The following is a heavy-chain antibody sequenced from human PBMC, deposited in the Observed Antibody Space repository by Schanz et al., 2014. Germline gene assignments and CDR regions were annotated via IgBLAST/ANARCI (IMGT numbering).Heavy chain of an antibody. V-gene: IGHV3-30*02. J-gene: IGHJ4*02. Sequence: VHLLESGGGLVQPGGSLRLSCAASGFTFSNHALSWVRQAPGKGLEWVAFIHYDGTYKYYADSVKGRFTISRDNSENTLYLQMISLRAEDTAVYYCAKLDGYAYGSMGQEYFDYWGQGTLVAVSS. CDR3: AKLDGYAYGSMGQEYFDY. CDR2: IHYDGTYK. D-gene: IGHD5-18*01. CDR1: GFTFSNHA.